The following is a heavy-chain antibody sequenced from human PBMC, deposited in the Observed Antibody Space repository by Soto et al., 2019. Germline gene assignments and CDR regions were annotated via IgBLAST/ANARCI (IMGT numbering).Heavy chain of an antibody. J-gene: IGHJ4*02. Sequence: EVQLLESGGGLVQPGGSLRLSCAASGFTFNTYAMSWVRQAPGGGLEWVSTISDVGTNTYYTAPVKGRFTISRDNSKNTLYLHMTSLRVEDTALYYCAIIGRVGGDSRPLDFWGQGTLVTVSS. CDR1: GFTFNTYA. D-gene: IGHD2-21*01. V-gene: IGHV3-23*01. CDR3: AIIGRVGGDSRPLDF. CDR2: ISDVGTNT.